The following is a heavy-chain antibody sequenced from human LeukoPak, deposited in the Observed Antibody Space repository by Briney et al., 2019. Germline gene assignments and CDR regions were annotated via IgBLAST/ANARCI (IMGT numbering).Heavy chain of an antibody. J-gene: IGHJ3*02. D-gene: IGHD6-19*01. Sequence: PGGSLRLSCAASGFTFRNFGFHWVRQAPGKGLEWVAVIYYDGSKYFYADSVKGRFTISRDNSKNTLYLQMNSLRAEDTAVYYCAKGASSGWDDAFDIWGQGTMVTVSS. CDR2: IYYDGSKY. CDR1: GFTFRNFG. V-gene: IGHV3-33*06. CDR3: AKGASSGWDDAFDI.